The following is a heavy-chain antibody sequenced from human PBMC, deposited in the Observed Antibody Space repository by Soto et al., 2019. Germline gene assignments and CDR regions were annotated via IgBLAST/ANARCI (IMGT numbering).Heavy chain of an antibody. CDR3: ARDLPLNPTIFGVVIIPVSGSYGMDV. D-gene: IGHD3-3*01. CDR1: GFTFSSYA. CDR2: ISYDGSNK. Sequence: PGGSLRLSCAASGFTFSSYAMHWVRQAPGKGLEWVAVISYDGSNKYYADSVKGRFTISRDNSKNTLYLQMNSLRAEDTAVYYCARDLPLNPTIFGVVIIPVSGSYGMDVWGQGXTVTVYS. J-gene: IGHJ6*02. V-gene: IGHV3-30-3*01.